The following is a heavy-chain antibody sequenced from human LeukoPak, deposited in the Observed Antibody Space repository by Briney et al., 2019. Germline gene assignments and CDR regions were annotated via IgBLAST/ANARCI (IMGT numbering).Heavy chain of an antibody. CDR2: IKQDGSEK. J-gene: IGHJ4*02. CDR1: GFTFSSYW. Sequence: QSGGSLRLSCVVSGFTFSSYWMSWVRQAPGKGLEWVANIKQDGSEKYYVGSLKGRFTISRDNSKNTLYLQMNSLRAEDTAVYYCAKEGGYDILTGHSTDYWGQGTLVTVSS. D-gene: IGHD3-9*01. V-gene: IGHV3-7*03. CDR3: AKEGGYDILTGHSTDY.